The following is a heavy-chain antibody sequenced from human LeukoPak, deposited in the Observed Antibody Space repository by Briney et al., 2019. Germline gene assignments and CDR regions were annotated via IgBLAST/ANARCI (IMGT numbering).Heavy chain of an antibody. V-gene: IGHV1-69*04. Sequence: SVKVSCKASGYTFTSYGISWVRQAPGQGLEWMGRIIPILGIANYAQKFQGRVTITADKSTSTAYMELSSLRSEDTAVYYCARDPPGSAAFDIWGQGTMVTVSS. J-gene: IGHJ3*02. CDR2: IIPILGIA. CDR1: GYTFTSYG. D-gene: IGHD3-10*01. CDR3: ARDPPGSAAFDI.